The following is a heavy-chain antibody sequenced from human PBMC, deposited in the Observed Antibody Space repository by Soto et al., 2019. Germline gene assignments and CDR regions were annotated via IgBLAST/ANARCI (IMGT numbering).Heavy chain of an antibody. CDR2: IKGDASST. Sequence: EVQLVESGGGLVQPGGSLRLSCAASGFTFSSYWMHWVRQAPGKGLVWVSRIKGDASSTNYADLVKGRFIISRDSAENTLYLQMNRLRAEDTAVYYCARWLPGYYGAEVWGQGTTVTVSS. D-gene: IGHD5-18*01. CDR3: ARWLPGYYGAEV. J-gene: IGHJ6*02. CDR1: GFTFSSYW. V-gene: IGHV3-74*01.